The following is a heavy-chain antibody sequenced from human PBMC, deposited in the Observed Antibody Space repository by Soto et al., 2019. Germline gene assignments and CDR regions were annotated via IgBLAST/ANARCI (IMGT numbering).Heavy chain of an antibody. CDR2: ISAYTGNT. J-gene: IGHJ4*02. CDR1: GYIFNSFG. D-gene: IGHD4-17*01. CDR3: ARRWTTGEIDY. Sequence: QVQLVQSGGEVKKPGASVKVSCKASGYIFNSFGISWVRQAPGQGLEWMGWISAYTGNTKYAQNFQGRVTMTTDTSTSTAYMELRSLRSDDMAVYYCARRWTTGEIDYWGQGTLVTVSS. V-gene: IGHV1-18*03.